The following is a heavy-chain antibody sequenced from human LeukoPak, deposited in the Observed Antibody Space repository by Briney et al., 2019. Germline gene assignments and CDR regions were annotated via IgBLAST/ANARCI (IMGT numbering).Heavy chain of an antibody. Sequence: GGSLRLSCAASGFTFSNFGMHWVRQAPGKGLEWVAFIRYDGSNKYYADSVKGRFTISRDNSKNTLYLQMNSLRAEDTAVYYCAKDLWFGGRYYYYYMDVWGKGTTVTISS. CDR3: AKDLWFGGRYYYYYMDV. CDR2: IRYDGSNK. D-gene: IGHD3-10*01. CDR1: GFTFSNFG. V-gene: IGHV3-30*02. J-gene: IGHJ6*03.